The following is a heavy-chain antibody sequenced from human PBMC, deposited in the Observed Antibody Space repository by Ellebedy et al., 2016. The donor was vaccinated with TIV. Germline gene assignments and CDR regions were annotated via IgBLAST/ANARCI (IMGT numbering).Heavy chain of an antibody. J-gene: IGHJ4*02. CDR3: AASESADSDY. V-gene: IGHV4-59*01. Sequence: MPSETLSLTCTVSGGSTRNYYWTWIRQPPGKGLEWIGHMYYSGSSNYNPSLRSRVTMSIDTSKNQFPLKMSSVTAADTAVYYCAASESADSDYWGPGTLVTVSS. D-gene: IGHD2-2*01. CDR1: GGSTRNYY. CDR2: MYYSGSS.